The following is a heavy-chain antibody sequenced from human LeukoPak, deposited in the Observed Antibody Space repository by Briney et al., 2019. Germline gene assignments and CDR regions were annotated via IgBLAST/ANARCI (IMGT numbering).Heavy chain of an antibody. J-gene: IGHJ4*02. CDR3: AKGIVKVREENYFDY. CDR2: ISGSGGST. CDR1: GFTFSSYA. V-gene: IGHV3-23*01. D-gene: IGHD3-10*01. Sequence: SGGSLRLSCAASGFTFSSYAMSWVRQAPGKGLEWVSAISGSGGSTYYADSVKGRFTISRDNSKNTLYLQMNSLRAEDTAVYYCAKGIVKVREENYFDYWGQGTLVTVSS.